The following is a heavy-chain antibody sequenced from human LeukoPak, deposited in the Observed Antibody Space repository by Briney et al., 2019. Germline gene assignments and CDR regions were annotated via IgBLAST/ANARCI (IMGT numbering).Heavy chain of an antibody. J-gene: IGHJ2*01. D-gene: IGHD3-16*01. CDR3: ARDLGITFGGAEPSGFDL. V-gene: IGHV4-39*02. Sequence: PSETLSLTCTVSGGSISSSSYYWGWIRQPPGKGLEWIGSIYYSGSTYYNPSLKSRVTISVDTSKNQFSLKLSSVTAADTAVYYCARDLGITFGGAEPSGFDLWGRGTLVTVSS. CDR2: IYYSGST. CDR1: GGSISSSSYY.